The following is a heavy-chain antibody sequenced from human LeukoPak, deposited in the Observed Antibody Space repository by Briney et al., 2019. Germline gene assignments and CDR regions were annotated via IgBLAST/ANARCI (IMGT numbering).Heavy chain of an antibody. CDR3: AKHITMIVVAPYYYFDY. J-gene: IGHJ4*02. CDR2: ISGSSGST. CDR1: GFTFSSYG. Sequence: PGGSLRLSCAASGFTFSSYGMSWVRQAPGKGLEWVSAISGSSGSTYYADSVKGRFTISRDNSKNTLYLQMNSLRAEDTAVYYCAKHITMIVVAPYYYFDYWGQGTLVTVSS. D-gene: IGHD3-22*01. V-gene: IGHV3-23*01.